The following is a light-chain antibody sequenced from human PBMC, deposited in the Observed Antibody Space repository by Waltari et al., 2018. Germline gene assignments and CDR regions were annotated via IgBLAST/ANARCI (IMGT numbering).Light chain of an antibody. V-gene: IGLV3-19*01. CDR3: NSRDSSGNHP. CDR2: GKN. Sequence: SSELTPDPAVSVALGSTVRVTCQGARVRSYYASWYQQKPGQAPLLVIYGKNKRPSGIPDRFSGSSSRNTASLTITGAQAEDEADYDCNSRDSSGNHPFGGGTKLTVL. CDR1: RVRSYY. J-gene: IGLJ2*01.